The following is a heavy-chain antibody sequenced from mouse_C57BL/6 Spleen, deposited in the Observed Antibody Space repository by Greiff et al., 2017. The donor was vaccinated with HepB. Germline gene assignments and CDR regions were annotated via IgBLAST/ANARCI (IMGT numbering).Heavy chain of an antibody. Sequence: VQLQQSGPELVKPGASVKIPCKASGYTFTDYNMDWVKQSHGKSLEWIGDINPNNGGTIYNQKFKGKATLTVDKSSSTAYMELRSLTSEDTAVYYCARWGAYYSNPYAMDYWGQGTSVTVSS. J-gene: IGHJ4*01. CDR3: ARWGAYYSNPYAMDY. D-gene: IGHD2-5*01. CDR2: INPNNGGT. CDR1: GYTFTDYN. V-gene: IGHV1-18*01.